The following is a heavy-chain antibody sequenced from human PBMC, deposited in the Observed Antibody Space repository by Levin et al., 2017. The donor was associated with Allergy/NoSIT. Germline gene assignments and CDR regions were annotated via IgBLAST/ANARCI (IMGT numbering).Heavy chain of an antibody. CDR3: ARGDSSGYAPSWY. Sequence: SLKISCAASGFTFSSYGMHWVRQAPGKGLEWVAVIWYDGSNKYYADSVKGRFTISRDNSKNTLYLQMNSLRAEDTAVYYCARGDSSGYAPSWYWGQGTLVTVSS. J-gene: IGHJ4*02. V-gene: IGHV3-33*01. CDR1: GFTFSSYG. CDR2: IWYDGSNK. D-gene: IGHD3-22*01.